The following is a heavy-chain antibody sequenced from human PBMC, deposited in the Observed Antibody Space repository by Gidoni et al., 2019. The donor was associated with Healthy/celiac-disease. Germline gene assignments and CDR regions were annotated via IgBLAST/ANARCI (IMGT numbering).Heavy chain of an antibody. CDR3: ARDHGCSSTSCYRGIYYYYYYMDV. J-gene: IGHJ6*03. CDR2: IHPSGGST. CDR1: GYTFTSYY. Sequence: QVQLVQSGAEVKKPGASVKVSCKASGYTFTSYYMHWVRPAPGQGLEWMRIIHPSGGSTSYAQKFQGRVTMTRDTATSTVYMEMSSLRSEDTAVYYCARDHGCSSTSCYRGIYYYYYYMDVWGKGTTVTVSS. V-gene: IGHV1-46*01. D-gene: IGHD2-2*02.